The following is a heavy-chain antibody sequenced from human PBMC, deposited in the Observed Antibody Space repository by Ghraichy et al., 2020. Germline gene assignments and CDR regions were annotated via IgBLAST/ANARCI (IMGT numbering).Heavy chain of an antibody. D-gene: IGHD3-3*01. J-gene: IGHJ6*02. CDR3: AREPPQSIRFLERGMDV. V-gene: IGHV1-69*13. CDR2: IIPIFGTA. CDR1: GGTFSSYA. Sequence: SVKVSCKASGGTFSSYAISWVRQAPGQGLEWMGGIIPIFGTANYAQKFQGRVTITADESTSTAYMELSSLRSEDTAVYYCAREPPQSIRFLERGMDVWGQGTTVTVSS.